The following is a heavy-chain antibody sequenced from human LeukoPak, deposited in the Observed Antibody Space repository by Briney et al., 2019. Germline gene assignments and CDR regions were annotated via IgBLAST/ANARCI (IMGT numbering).Heavy chain of an antibody. V-gene: IGHV3-48*01. CDR3: VRAPQNFYDTGASDF. CDR1: GFSFINFG. J-gene: IGHJ4*02. CDR2: ISISSTV. D-gene: IGHD3-22*01. Sequence: PGGSLRLSCSASGFSFINFGMNWVRQAPGKGLDWLSYISISSTVYYADSVKGRFTISRDNAKNSLYLQMNSLRVEDTAVYFCVRAPQNFYDTGASDFWGQGTLVTVSS.